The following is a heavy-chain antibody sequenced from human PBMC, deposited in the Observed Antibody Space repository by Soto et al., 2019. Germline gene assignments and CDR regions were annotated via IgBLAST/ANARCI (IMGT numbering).Heavy chain of an antibody. CDR2: ISYDGSNK. CDR1: GFTFSSYA. V-gene: IGHV3-30-3*01. J-gene: IGHJ5*02. D-gene: IGHD1-26*01. CDR3: ARDSGPGLWDNWFDP. Sequence: GGSLRLSCAASGFTFSSYAMHRVRQSPGKGLEWVAVISYDGSNKYYADSVKGRFTISRDNSKNTLYLQMNSLRAEDTAVYYCARDSGPGLWDNWFDPWGQGTLVTVSS.